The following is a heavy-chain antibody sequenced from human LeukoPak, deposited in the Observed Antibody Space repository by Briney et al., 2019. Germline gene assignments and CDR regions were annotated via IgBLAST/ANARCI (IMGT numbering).Heavy chain of an antibody. CDR3: ARDAYDILTGTQDDY. CDR1: GYTFTSYD. CDR2: MNPNSGNT. Sequence: ASVKVSCKASGYTFTSYDINWVRQATGQGLEWMGWMNPNSGNTGYAQKFQGRVTMTRDTSTSTVYMELSSLRSEDTAVYYCARDAYDILTGTQDDYWGQGTLVTVSS. V-gene: IGHV1-8*01. D-gene: IGHD3-9*01. J-gene: IGHJ4*02.